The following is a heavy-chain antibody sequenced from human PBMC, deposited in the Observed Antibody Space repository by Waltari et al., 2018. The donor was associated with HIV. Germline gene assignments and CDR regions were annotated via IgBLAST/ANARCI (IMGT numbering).Heavy chain of an antibody. Sequence: QVQLVQSGAEVKKPGASVKVSCKASGYTFTGYYMHWVRQAPGQGLEWMGWINPNSGGTNSAQKFQGRVTMTSDTSISTAYMELSRLRSDDTAVYYCATALYSSSSAGSIDYWGQGTLVTVSS. J-gene: IGHJ4*02. CDR2: INPNSGGT. CDR1: GYTFTGYY. V-gene: IGHV1-2*02. D-gene: IGHD6-6*01. CDR3: ATALYSSSSAGSIDY.